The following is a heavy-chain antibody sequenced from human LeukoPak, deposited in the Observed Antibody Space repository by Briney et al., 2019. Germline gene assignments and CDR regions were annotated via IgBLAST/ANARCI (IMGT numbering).Heavy chain of an antibody. CDR2: IYSGGST. CDR3: ARDRRSGYDY. D-gene: IGHD5-12*01. Sequence: GGSLRLSCAASGFTVSSNYMSWVRQAPGKGLEWVSLIYSGGSTYYADSVKGRFTISRDNSKNTLYLQMNSLRAEDTAVYYRARDRRSGYDYWGQGTLVTVSS. J-gene: IGHJ4*02. V-gene: IGHV3-66*01. CDR1: GFTVSSNY.